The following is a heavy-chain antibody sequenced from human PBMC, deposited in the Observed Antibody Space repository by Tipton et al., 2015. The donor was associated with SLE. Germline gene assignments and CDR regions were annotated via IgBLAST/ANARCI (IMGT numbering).Heavy chain of an antibody. J-gene: IGHJ4*02. V-gene: IGHV4-61*05. Sequence: TLSLTCTVSGDSITSDSYYWGWIRQPPGKGLEWIGYIYYSGSTNYNPSLKSRVTISVDTSKNQFSLKLSSVTAADTAVYYCARHGDSLMPPDYWGQGTLVTVSS. D-gene: IGHD2-2*01. CDR1: GDSITSDSYY. CDR2: IYYSGST. CDR3: ARHGDSLMPPDY.